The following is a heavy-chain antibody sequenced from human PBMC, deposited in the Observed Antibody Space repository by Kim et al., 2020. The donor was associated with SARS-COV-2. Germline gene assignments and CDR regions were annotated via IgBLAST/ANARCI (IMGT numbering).Heavy chain of an antibody. Sequence: SETLSLTCTLSSDSFSVHHWSWIRQPPGRGLEWIGYVYFSGATTYNPSLKSRVTISMDMSKKQISLNLSSVTAADTAIYYCSSRNYGSGRNHAFEMWGQGKMVIVSS. D-gene: IGHD3-10*01. CDR3: SSRNYGSGRNHAFEM. CDR2: VYFSGAT. J-gene: IGHJ3*02. CDR1: SDSFSVHH. V-gene: IGHV4-59*08.